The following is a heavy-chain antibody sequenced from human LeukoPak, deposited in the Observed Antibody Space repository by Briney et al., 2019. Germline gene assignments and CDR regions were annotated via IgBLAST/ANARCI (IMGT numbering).Heavy chain of an antibody. V-gene: IGHV1-24*01. D-gene: IGHD1-26*01. Sequence: ASVKVSCKVSGYTLNELSMHWVREAPGKGLEWMGGLDPEDGETISAQKLQGRVTMTDDTSTDTAYMELSSLRSGDTAVYYCTAGMGAHAFDIWGQGTMVTVSS. CDR3: TAGMGAHAFDI. CDR1: GYTLNELS. CDR2: LDPEDGET. J-gene: IGHJ3*02.